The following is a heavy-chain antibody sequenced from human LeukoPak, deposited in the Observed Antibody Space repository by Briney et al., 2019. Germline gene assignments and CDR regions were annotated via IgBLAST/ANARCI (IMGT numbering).Heavy chain of an antibody. CDR3: ASLYYYDSSGYSYYFDY. V-gene: IGHV4-4*07. CDR1: GVSNSTSY. CDR2: IYSGGST. Sequence: SETLSLTCTVSGVSNSTSYWGWIRQSAGKGLEFIGRIYSGGSTNYNPSLKSRVTISVDTSKNQFSLKLSSVTAADTAVYYCASLYYYDSSGYSYYFDYWGQGTLVTVSS. J-gene: IGHJ4*02. D-gene: IGHD3-22*01.